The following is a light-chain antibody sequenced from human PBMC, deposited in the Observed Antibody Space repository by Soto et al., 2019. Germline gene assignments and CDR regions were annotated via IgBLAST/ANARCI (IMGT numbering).Light chain of an antibody. V-gene: IGLV4-69*01. CDR3: QTWGTGEVV. J-gene: IGLJ2*01. CDR2: LNSDGSH. Sequence: HPVLTQSPSASASLGASVKLTCTLSSGHSSYAIAWHQQQPEKGPRYLMKLNSDGSHSKGDGIPDRFSGSSSGAERYLTISSLQSEDEADYYCQTWGTGEVVFGGGTKLTVL. CDR1: SGHSSYA.